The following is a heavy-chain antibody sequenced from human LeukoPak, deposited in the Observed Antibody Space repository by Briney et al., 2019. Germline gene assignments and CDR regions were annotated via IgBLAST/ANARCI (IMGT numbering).Heavy chain of an antibody. Sequence: GGSLRLSCAASGFRFDDYVMHWVRQPPGKGLEWISLITGDGSRTYYADSVKGRFTISRDNTKNSLYLQMNSLRAEDTAVYYCARYYYDSSGYYDYWGQGTLVTVSS. J-gene: IGHJ4*02. CDR3: ARYYYDSSGYYDY. CDR1: GFRFDDYV. D-gene: IGHD3-22*01. V-gene: IGHV3-43*02. CDR2: ITGDGSRT.